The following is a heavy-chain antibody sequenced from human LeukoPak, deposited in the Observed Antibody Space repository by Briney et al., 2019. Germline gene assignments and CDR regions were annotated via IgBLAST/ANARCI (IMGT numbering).Heavy chain of an antibody. J-gene: IGHJ6*02. Sequence: ASVKVSCTASGYTFTSYGISWVRQAPGQGLEWMGWISAYNGNTNYAQKLQGRATMTTDTSTSTAYMELRSLRSDDTAVYYCARDHYYDSSGYWVAEWLVDVWGQGTTVTVSS. D-gene: IGHD3-22*01. V-gene: IGHV1-18*01. CDR1: GYTFTSYG. CDR3: ARDHYYDSSGYWVAEWLVDV. CDR2: ISAYNGNT.